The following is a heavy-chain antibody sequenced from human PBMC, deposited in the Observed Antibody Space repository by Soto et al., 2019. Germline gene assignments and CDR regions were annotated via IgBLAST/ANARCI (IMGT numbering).Heavy chain of an antibody. J-gene: IGHJ5*02. CDR1: GGTFSSYA. V-gene: IGHV1-69*01. Sequence: QVQLVQSGAEVKKPGSSVKVSCKASGGTFSSYAISWVRQAPGQGLEWMGGIIPIFGTANYAQKFQGRVTITADESTSKAYMELSSLRSEDTAVYYCARDGSRDYYDSSGYYLDWSWFDPWGQGTLVTVSS. CDR3: ARDGSRDYYDSSGYYLDWSWFDP. CDR2: IIPIFGTA. D-gene: IGHD3-22*01.